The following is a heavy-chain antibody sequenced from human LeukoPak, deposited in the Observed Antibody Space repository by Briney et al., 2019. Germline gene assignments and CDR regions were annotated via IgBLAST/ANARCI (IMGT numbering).Heavy chain of an antibody. CDR2: IYTAGST. D-gene: IGHD3-10*01. CDR1: GFSVSSNY. CDR3: ARAGRFDY. V-gene: IGHV3-66*01. Sequence: GGSLRLSCAASGFSVSSNYMSWVRQAPGKGLEWVSVIYTAGSTHYADSVKGRFTISRDNSKNTVYLQMNSLRAEDTAVYYCARAGRFDYWGQGTLVTVSS. J-gene: IGHJ4*02.